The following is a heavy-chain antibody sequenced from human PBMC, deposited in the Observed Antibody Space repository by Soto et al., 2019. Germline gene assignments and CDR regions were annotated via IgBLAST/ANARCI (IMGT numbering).Heavy chain of an antibody. J-gene: IGHJ4*02. V-gene: IGHV4-30-2*01. CDR2: MYSTGNT. D-gene: IGHD3-22*01. Sequence: PSETLSLTCVVSGGSINIAPYSWSWLRQPPGKGLEWIGYMYSTGNTHYNPSLKSRVTISGDRARNQFTLEVTSMSAADTAVYYGARYIDSSGQFDFWGPGTLVTVSS. CDR1: GGSINIAPYS. CDR3: ARYIDSSGQFDF.